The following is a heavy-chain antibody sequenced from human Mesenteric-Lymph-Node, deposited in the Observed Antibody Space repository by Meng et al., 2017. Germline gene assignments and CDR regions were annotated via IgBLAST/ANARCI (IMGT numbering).Heavy chain of an antibody. CDR3: ARDGFTTYYDILTGYYDGPYGMDV. CDR1: GYTFTGYY. Sequence: ASVKVSCKASGYTFTGYYMHWVRQAPGQGLEWMGRINPNSGGTNYAQKFQGRVTMTRDTSISTAYMELSRLRSDDTAVYYCARDGFTTYYDILTGYYDGPYGMDVWGQGTMVTVSS. J-gene: IGHJ6*02. D-gene: IGHD3-9*01. CDR2: INPNSGGT. V-gene: IGHV1-2*06.